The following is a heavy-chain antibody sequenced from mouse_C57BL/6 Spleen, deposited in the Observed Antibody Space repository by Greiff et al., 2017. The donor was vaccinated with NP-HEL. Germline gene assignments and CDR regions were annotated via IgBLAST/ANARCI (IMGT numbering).Heavy chain of an antibody. V-gene: IGHV1-54*01. D-gene: IGHD1-1*01. CDR1: GYAFTNYL. Sequence: QVQLKESGAELVRPGTSVKVSCKASGYAFTNYLIEWVKQRPGQGLEWIGVINPGSGGTNYNEKFKGKATLSADKSSSTAYMQLSSLTSEDSAVYFCARSGVITTVVGAMDYWGQGTSVTVSS. J-gene: IGHJ4*01. CDR2: INPGSGGT. CDR3: ARSGVITTVVGAMDY.